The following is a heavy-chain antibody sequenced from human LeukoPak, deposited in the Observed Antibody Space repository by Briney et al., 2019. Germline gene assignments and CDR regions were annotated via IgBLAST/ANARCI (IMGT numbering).Heavy chain of an antibody. CDR3: AKDGLQFSEWLPPLGY. CDR2: ISGNAGST. V-gene: IGHV3-23*01. J-gene: IGHJ4*02. D-gene: IGHD3-3*01. CDR1: GFTLDDYA. Sequence: GGSLRLSCAASGFTLDDYAMHWVRQAPGKGLEWVSLISGNAGSTYYADSVKGRFTISRDITKNTRYLQMNSLRAEDTAVYYCAKDGLQFSEWLPPLGYWGQGTLVTVSS.